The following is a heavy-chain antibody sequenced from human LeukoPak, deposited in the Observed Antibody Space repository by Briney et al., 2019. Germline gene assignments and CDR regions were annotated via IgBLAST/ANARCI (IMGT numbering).Heavy chain of an antibody. Sequence: SETLSLTCTVPGGSISSSTYYWGWIRQPPGEGLEWIGSIYYSGSTYYNPSLKSRVTISVDTSKNQFSLKLSSVTAADTAVYYCARQRWDLLPLTAFDYWGQGTLVTVSS. V-gene: IGHV4-39*01. CDR2: IYYSGST. CDR1: GGSISSSTYY. CDR3: ARQRWDLLPLTAFDY. J-gene: IGHJ4*02. D-gene: IGHD1-26*01.